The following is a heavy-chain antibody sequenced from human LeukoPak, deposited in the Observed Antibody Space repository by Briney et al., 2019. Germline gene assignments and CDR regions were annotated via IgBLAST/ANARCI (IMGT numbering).Heavy chain of an antibody. Sequence: ASVKVSCKASGYTFSDYNIHWVRQAPGQGLEWVGRIISNSGGTNYAQNFQDRVTMTRDTSISTAFMELRRLRSDDTAAYYCARGHNYGYEYWGQGTLVTVSS. CDR2: IISNSGGT. D-gene: IGHD5-18*01. V-gene: IGHV1-2*06. CDR3: ARGHNYGYEY. CDR1: GYTFSDYN. J-gene: IGHJ4*02.